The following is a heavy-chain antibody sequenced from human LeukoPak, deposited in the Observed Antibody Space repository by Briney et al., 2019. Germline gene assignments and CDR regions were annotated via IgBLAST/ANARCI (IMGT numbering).Heavy chain of an antibody. V-gene: IGHV3-53*01. CDR1: GFTVSSNY. CDR3: AREVPRGYYDSSGYSKHAFDI. Sequence: GGSLRLSCAASGFTVSSNYMSWVRQAPGKGLEWVSVIYSGGSTYYADSVKGRFTISRDNSKNTLYLQMNSLRAEDTAVYYCAREVPRGYYDSSGYSKHAFDIWGQGTMVTVSS. D-gene: IGHD3-22*01. J-gene: IGHJ3*02. CDR2: IYSGGST.